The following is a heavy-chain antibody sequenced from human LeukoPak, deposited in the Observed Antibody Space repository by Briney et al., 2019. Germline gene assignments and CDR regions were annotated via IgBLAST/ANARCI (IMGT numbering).Heavy chain of an antibody. CDR3: AREVVRITMVRGVNNWFDP. Sequence: SETLSLTCTVSGYSISSGYYWGWIRPPPGKGLEWIGSIYHSGSTYYNPSLKSRVTISVDTSKNQFSLKLSSVTAADTAVYYCAREVVRITMVRGVNNWFDPWGQGTLVTVSS. CDR1: GYSISSGYY. D-gene: IGHD3-10*01. J-gene: IGHJ5*02. V-gene: IGHV4-38-2*02. CDR2: IYHSGST.